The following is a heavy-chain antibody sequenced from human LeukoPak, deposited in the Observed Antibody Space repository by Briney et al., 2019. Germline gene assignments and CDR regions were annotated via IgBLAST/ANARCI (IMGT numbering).Heavy chain of an antibody. D-gene: IGHD6-13*01. CDR2: IYYSGSTFYSGST. V-gene: IGHV4-39*01. J-gene: IGHJ5*02. CDR1: GGSISSSSYY. Sequence: SETLSLTCTVSGGSISSSSYYWGWIRQPPGKGLEWIGSIYYSGSTFYSGSTYYTPSFKSCVTISVDTSKKPSSLKLTSVPAADTAVYYCARSGAAEGPTHNWFDHWSQGTLVTVSS. CDR3: ARSGAAEGPTHNWFDH.